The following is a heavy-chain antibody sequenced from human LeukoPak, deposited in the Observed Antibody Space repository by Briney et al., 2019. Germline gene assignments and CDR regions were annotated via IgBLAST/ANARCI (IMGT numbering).Heavy chain of an antibody. V-gene: IGHV3-23*01. Sequence: GGSLRLSCAASGFTFITYSMSWVRQAPGKVLQWVSGISGTDSGTYYTDSVKGRFTISRDNSKNTVYLQIDSLRAEDTAVYYCAKCMSGSGVCLNFDSWGQGILVTVSS. CDR1: GFTFITYS. D-gene: IGHD2-15*01. J-gene: IGHJ4*02. CDR3: AKCMSGSGVCLNFDS. CDR2: ISGTDSGT.